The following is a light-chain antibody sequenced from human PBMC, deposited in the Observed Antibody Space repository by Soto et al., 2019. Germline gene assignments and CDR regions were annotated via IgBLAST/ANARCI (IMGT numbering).Light chain of an antibody. CDR1: SSDVGGYDY. J-gene: IGLJ2*01. Sequence: QSALTQPPSASGSPGQSVTISCTGTSSDVGGYDYVSWYQQHPGKAPKLLIYEVSKRPSGVPDRFSGSKSGNTASLTVSGLQADDEADYHCSSYAGSSNLVFRGGTKVTVL. CDR3: SSYAGSSNLV. V-gene: IGLV2-8*01. CDR2: EVS.